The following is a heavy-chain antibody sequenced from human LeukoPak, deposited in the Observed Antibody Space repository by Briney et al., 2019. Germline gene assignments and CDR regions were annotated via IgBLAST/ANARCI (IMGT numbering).Heavy chain of an antibody. CDR3: AKDALGYCSGGSCPGSD. CDR2: ISGSCSST. D-gene: IGHD2-15*01. Sequence: GGSLRLSCAASGFTFRRYAMSWVRQAPGKGLEWVSAISGSCSSTYYADSVQGRFTISRDKSKNTLYLQMNSLRADDTAVYYCAKDALGYCSGGSCPGSDWGQGTLVTVSS. V-gene: IGHV3-23*01. CDR1: GFTFRRYA. J-gene: IGHJ4*02.